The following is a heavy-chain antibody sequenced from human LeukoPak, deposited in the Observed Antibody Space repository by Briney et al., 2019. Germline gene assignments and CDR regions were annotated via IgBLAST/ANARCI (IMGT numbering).Heavy chain of an antibody. D-gene: IGHD3-10*01. Sequence: GESLKISCKGSGYSFTSYWISWVRQMPGKRLEWMGIIYPGDSDTRYSPSFQGQVTISADKSISTAYLQWSSLKASDTAMYYCARHAGSGSYYSRAIDYWGQGTLVTVSS. CDR1: GYSFTSYW. CDR3: ARHAGSGSYYSRAIDY. J-gene: IGHJ4*02. V-gene: IGHV5-51*01. CDR2: IYPGDSDT.